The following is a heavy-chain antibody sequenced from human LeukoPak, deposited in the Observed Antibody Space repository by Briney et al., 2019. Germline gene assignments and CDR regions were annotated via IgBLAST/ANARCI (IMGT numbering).Heavy chain of an antibody. CDR3: ARASRGVQLWGTFDY. D-gene: IGHD5-18*01. J-gene: IGHJ4*02. CDR2: ISSSGSTI. CDR1: GFTFSSYS. Sequence: GGSLRLSCAACGFTFSSYSMNWVRQAPGKGLEWVLYISSSGSTIYYADSVKGRFTISRDNAKNSLYLQMNSLRAEDTALYYCARASRGVQLWGTFDYWGQGTLVTVSS. V-gene: IGHV3-48*04.